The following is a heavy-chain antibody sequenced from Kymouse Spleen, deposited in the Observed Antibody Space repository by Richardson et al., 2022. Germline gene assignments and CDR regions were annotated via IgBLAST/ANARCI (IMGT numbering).Heavy chain of an antibody. CDR2: IWYDGSNK. Sequence: QVQLVESGGGVVQPGRSLRLSCAASGFTFSSYGMHWVRQAPGKGLEWVAVIWYDGSNKYYADSVKGRFTISRDNSKNTLYLQMNSLRAEDTAVYYCARDRGYSGSSFDYWGQGTLVTVSS. J-gene: IGHJ4*02. CDR3: ARDRGYSGSSFDY. V-gene: IGHV3-33*01. CDR1: GFTFSSYG. D-gene: IGHD1-26*01.